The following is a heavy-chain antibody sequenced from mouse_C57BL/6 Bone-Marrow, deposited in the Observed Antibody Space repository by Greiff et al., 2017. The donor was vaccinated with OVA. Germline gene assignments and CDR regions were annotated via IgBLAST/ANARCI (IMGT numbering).Heavy chain of an antibody. D-gene: IGHD1-1*01. J-gene: IGHJ1*03. Sequence: VQLQQSGPELVKPGASVKISCKASGYTFTDYYMNWVKQSHGQSLEWIGDINPNNGGTSYNQKFKGKATLTVDKSSSTAYMELRSLTSEDSAVSYCAREYGSRYDWYFDVWGTGTTVTVAA. V-gene: IGHV1-26*01. CDR3: AREYGSRYDWYFDV. CDR2: INPNNGGT. CDR1: GYTFTDYY.